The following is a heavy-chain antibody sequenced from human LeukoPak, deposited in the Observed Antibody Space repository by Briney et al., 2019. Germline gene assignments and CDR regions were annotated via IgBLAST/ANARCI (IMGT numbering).Heavy chain of an antibody. D-gene: IGHD1-26*01. CDR1: GFIFSSSA. V-gene: IGHV3-33*08. J-gene: IGHJ6*03. Sequence: SGGSLRLSCAASGFIFSSSAMHWVRQAPGKGLEWVVVIWYDGSNKYYADSVKGRFTISRDNSKNTLYLQMNSLRAEDTAVYYCARGVGANYYYMDVWGKGTTVTVSS. CDR2: IWYDGSNK. CDR3: ARGVGANYYYMDV.